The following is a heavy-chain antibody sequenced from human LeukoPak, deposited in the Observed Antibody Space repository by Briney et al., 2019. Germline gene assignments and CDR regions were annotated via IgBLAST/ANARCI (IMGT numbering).Heavy chain of an antibody. CDR3: AKAAAMAWFDP. CDR1: GGSFSGYY. V-gene: IGHV4-34*01. CDR2: INHSGST. D-gene: IGHD2-2*01. J-gene: IGHJ5*02. Sequence: SETLSLTCAVYGGSFSGYYWSWIRQPPGKGLEWIGEINHSGSTNYNPSLKSRATISVDTSKNQFSLKLSSVTAADTAVYYCAKAAAMAWFDPWGQGTLVTVSS.